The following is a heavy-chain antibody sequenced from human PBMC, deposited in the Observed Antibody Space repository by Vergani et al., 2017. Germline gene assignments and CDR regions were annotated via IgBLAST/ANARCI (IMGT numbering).Heavy chain of an antibody. Sequence: QLQLQESGPGLVKPSATLSLTCSVSGASIRSSNYYWGWIRQPPGKGLEWIASIYYSGGTYYNPCIKSRVTISVDTSKNQFSLKLSSVTAADTAVYFCARHSTEEWLVKLGWIDPWGQGILFTVSS. J-gene: IGHJ5*02. V-gene: IGHV4-39*01. D-gene: IGHD6-19*01. CDR2: IYYSGGT. CDR1: GASIRSSNYY. CDR3: ARHSTEEWLVKLGWIDP.